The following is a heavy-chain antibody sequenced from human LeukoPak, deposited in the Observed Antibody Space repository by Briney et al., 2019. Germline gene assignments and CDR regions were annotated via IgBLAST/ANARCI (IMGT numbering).Heavy chain of an antibody. D-gene: IGHD3-10*01. V-gene: IGHV1-69*05. Sequence: SVKVSCKASGGTFSSYAISWVRQAPGQGLEWMGGIIPIFGTANYAQKFQGRVTITTDESTSTAYMELSSLRSEDTAVYYCAREYYYGWGRRYYFDYWAQGPRVTVS. CDR3: AREYYYGWGRRYYFDY. J-gene: IGHJ4*02. CDR1: GGTFSSYA. CDR2: IIPIFGTA.